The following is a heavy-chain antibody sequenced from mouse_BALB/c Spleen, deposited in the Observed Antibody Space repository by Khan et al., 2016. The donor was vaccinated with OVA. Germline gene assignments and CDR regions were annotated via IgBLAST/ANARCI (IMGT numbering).Heavy chain of an antibody. CDR1: GYSITSNYA. D-gene: IGHD1-1*01. V-gene: IGHV3-2*02. J-gene: IGHJ4*01. CDR3: AIGYSYGYAMDY. Sequence: EVQLQESGPGLVKPSQSLSLTCTVTGYSITSNYAWNWIRQFPGNKLEWMGYISYSGSTNYNPSLKSRISITRDTSKTKFFLQLNSVTTEDTATYYCAIGYSYGYAMDYWGQGTSITVSS. CDR2: ISYSGST.